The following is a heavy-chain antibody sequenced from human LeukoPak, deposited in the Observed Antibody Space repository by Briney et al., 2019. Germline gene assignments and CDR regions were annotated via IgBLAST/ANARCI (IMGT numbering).Heavy chain of an antibody. CDR2: IYYSGST. CDR3: ARARNYYDSSDYYYEGDAFDI. Sequence: PSETLSLTCTVSGGSISSYHWSWIRQPPGKGLECIGYIYYSGSTNYNPSLKSRVTISVDTSKNQFSLKLSSVTAADTAVYYCARARNYYDSSDYYYEGDAFDIWGQGTMVTVS. CDR1: GGSISSYH. V-gene: IGHV4-59*01. D-gene: IGHD3-22*01. J-gene: IGHJ3*02.